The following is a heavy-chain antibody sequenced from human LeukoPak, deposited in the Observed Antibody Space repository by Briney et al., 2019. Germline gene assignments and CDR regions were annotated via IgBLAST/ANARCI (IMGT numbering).Heavy chain of an antibody. D-gene: IGHD6-13*01. Sequence: GESLKISCKGSGYSFTSYWIGWVRQVPVKGLEWMGIIYPGDSDTRYSPSFQGQVTISADKSISTAYLQWSSLKASDTAMYYCAISYSSSWYYFDYWGQGTLVTVSS. V-gene: IGHV5-51*01. CDR3: AISYSSSWYYFDY. CDR1: GYSFTSYW. J-gene: IGHJ4*02. CDR2: IYPGDSDT.